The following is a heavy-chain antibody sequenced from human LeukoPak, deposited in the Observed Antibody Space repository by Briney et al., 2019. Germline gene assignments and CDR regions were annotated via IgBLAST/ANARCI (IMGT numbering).Heavy chain of an antibody. CDR3: ARSDGYGLVGI. D-gene: IGHD3-10*01. CDR2: IYSSGST. Sequence: SETLSLTCRVAGVSISSGSNYWGWIRQPPGKTLEWIGSIYSSGSTYYNSSLKSRVIILIDTAKNHFSLNLSSVTAADTAVYYCARSDGYGLVGIWGQGTMVTVSS. J-gene: IGHJ3*02. V-gene: IGHV4-39*07. CDR1: GVSISSGSNY.